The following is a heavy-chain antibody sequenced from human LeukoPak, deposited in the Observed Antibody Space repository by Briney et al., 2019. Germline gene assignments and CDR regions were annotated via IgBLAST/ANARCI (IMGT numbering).Heavy chain of an antibody. CDR2: IIPILGIA. Sequence: ASVKVSCKASGGTFSSYAISWVRQAPGQGLEWMGRIIPILGIANYAQKFQGRVTITADKSTSTAYMELSSLRSEDTAVYCCARILNWVVPEKYYFDYWGQGTLVTVSS. V-gene: IGHV1-69*04. J-gene: IGHJ4*02. CDR3: ARILNWVVPEKYYFDY. CDR1: GGTFSSYA. D-gene: IGHD2-2*01.